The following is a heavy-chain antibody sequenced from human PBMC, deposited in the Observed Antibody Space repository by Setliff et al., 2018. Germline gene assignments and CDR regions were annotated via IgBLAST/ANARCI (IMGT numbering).Heavy chain of an antibody. D-gene: IGHD3-10*01. V-gene: IGHV3-15*01. CDR3: RLWFGELSRDY. CDR1: GFTLNNAW. CDR2: IKSEADGGTS. J-gene: IGHJ4*02. Sequence: GGSLRLSCEASGFTLNNAWISWVRQAPGKGLEWVGRIKSEADGGTSDYGVPVRGRFTISRDDSKNMLYLQMNSLRAEDTAVYYCRLWFGELSRDYWGPGTLVTVSS.